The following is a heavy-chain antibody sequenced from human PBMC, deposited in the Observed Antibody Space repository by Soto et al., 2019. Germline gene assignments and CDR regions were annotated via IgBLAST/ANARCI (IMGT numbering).Heavy chain of an antibody. CDR1: GFTFSGYA. V-gene: IGHV3-30-3*01. J-gene: IGHJ3*02. D-gene: IGHD6-13*01. CDR2: ISYDGSNK. CDR3: ARTDLLVIDAFDI. Sequence: QVQLVESGGGVVQPGRSLRLSCAASGFTFSGYAIHWVRQAPGKGLEWVAVISYDGSNKYYADSVKGRFTISRDNSKSTLYLQMNSLRAEDTAVYYCARTDLLVIDAFDIWGQGTMVTVSS.